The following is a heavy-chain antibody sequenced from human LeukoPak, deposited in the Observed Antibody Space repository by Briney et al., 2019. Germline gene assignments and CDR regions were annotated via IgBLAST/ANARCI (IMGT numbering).Heavy chain of an antibody. CDR1: GGSFSGYY. CDR2: IYYSGST. V-gene: IGHV4-30-4*01. D-gene: IGHD3-22*01. J-gene: IGHJ4*02. CDR3: ARDKGYYDSSGSSQDY. Sequence: SETLSLTCAVYGGSFSGYYWSWIRQPPGKGLEWIGYIYYSGSTYYNPSLKSRVTISVDTSKNQFSLKLSSVTAADTAVYYCARDKGYYDSSGSSQDYWGQGTLVTVSS.